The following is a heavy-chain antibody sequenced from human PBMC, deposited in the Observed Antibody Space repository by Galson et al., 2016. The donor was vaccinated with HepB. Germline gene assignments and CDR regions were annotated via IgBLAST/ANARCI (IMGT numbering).Heavy chain of an antibody. V-gene: IGHV3-21*01. CDR2: ISSSGTYI. J-gene: IGHJ6*02. CDR1: GFTFSTYT. D-gene: IGHD3-3*01. CDR3: ARDGSHDFWSGYFPDKTKKNHPFDV. Sequence: SLRLSCAASGFTFSTYTMSWVRQAPGQGLEWVSSISSSGTYISYADSMKGRFTTSRDRAKNSLYLQMNSLRVEDTAVYYCARDGSHDFWSGYFPDKTKKNHPFDVWGQGTTVTVSS.